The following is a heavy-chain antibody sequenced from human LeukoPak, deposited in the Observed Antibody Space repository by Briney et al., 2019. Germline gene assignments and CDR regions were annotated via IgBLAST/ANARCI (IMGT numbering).Heavy chain of an antibody. Sequence: PGGSLRLSCVASGFTFSSFGMHWVRQAPGKGLEWVAVISYDGSYKNYVDSVKGRFTTSRDISKNTLYLQMNSLRAEDTAVYYCAKRLGYYDSSEGYFDQWGQGTLVTVSS. CDR2: ISYDGSYK. D-gene: IGHD3-22*01. V-gene: IGHV3-30*18. CDR1: GFTFSSFG. J-gene: IGHJ4*02. CDR3: AKRLGYYDSSEGYFDQ.